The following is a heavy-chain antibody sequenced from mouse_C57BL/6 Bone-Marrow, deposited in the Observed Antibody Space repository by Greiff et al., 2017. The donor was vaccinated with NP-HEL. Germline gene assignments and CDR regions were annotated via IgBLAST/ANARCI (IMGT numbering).Heavy chain of an antibody. CDR1: GYTFTDYY. CDR2: INPNNGGT. CDR3: AREGGWLWFAY. V-gene: IGHV1-26*01. J-gene: IGHJ3*01. D-gene: IGHD1-1*02. Sequence: EVQLQQSGPELVKPGASVKISCKASGYTFTDYYMNWVKQSPGKSLEWIGDINPNNGGTSYNQKFKGKATLTVDKSSSTAYMELRSLTSEDSAVYYCAREGGWLWFAYGGQGTLVTVSA.